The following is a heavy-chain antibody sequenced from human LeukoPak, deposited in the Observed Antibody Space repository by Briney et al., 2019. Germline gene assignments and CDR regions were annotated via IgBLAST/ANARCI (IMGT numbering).Heavy chain of an antibody. V-gene: IGHV3-30*03. CDR3: ARDFGILSGYADY. Sequence: GGSLRLSCAASGFNFSAYGTHWVRQAPGKGPEWVIVISYDGSYKYYADSVRGRFTISGDNSKNTLYLQMKNLRPEDTAVYYCARDFGILSGYADYWGQGTLVTVSS. CDR1: GFNFSAYG. J-gene: IGHJ4*02. CDR2: ISYDGSYK. D-gene: IGHD3-3*01.